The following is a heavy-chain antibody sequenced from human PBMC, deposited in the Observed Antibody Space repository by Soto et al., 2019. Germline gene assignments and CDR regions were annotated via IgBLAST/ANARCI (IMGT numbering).Heavy chain of an antibody. V-gene: IGHV4-31*03. CDR2: IDYSGST. CDR1: GGSISSGGYY. J-gene: IGHJ6*02. Sequence: QVQLQESGPGLVKPSQTLSLTCTVSGGSISSGGYYWSWIRQHPGKGLEWIGYIDYSGSTYYNPSLKSRVTISVDTSKNQFSLKLSSVTAADTAVYYCARDHEVAVAGPSYGMDVWGQGTTVTVSS. CDR3: ARDHEVAVAGPSYGMDV. D-gene: IGHD6-19*01.